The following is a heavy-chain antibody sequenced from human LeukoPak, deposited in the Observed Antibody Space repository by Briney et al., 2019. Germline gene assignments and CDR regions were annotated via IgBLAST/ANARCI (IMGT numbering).Heavy chain of an antibody. D-gene: IGHD6-13*01. J-gene: IGHJ6*03. CDR3: AKVISAASIGWILRYYYYYMDV. CDR1: GFTFSRHG. CDR2: ISPSGDIK. Sequence: GGSLRLSCVASGFTFSRHGMNWVRQAPGKGLEWVSGISPSGDIKYYVDSVKGRFTVSRDNSKSTLYLQMNSLRAEDTAVYYCAKVISAASIGWILRYYYYYMDVWGKGTTVTISS. V-gene: IGHV3-23*01.